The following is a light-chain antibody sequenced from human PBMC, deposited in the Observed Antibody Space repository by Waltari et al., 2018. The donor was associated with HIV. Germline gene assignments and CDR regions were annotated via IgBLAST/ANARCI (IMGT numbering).Light chain of an antibody. V-gene: IGLV3-25*03. Sequence: SYELTQPTSVSVSPGQKARITCSGDHLTKQIVYWYQQKPGQTPVVVMNKDTERPSGIPERFSVSSSGTIATLTISGVQAEDEADYYCQSADNTGTAMIFGGGTKLTVL. J-gene: IGLJ2*01. CDR3: QSADNTGTAMI. CDR2: KDT. CDR1: HLTKQI.